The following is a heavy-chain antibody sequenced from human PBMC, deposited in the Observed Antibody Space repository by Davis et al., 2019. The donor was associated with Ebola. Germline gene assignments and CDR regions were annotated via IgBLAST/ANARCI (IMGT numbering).Heavy chain of an antibody. CDR1: GFTFSSYW. J-gene: IGHJ4*02. D-gene: IGHD1-26*01. V-gene: IGHV3-30-3*01. CDR3: ARDRTGGLVGATFDY. CDR2: ISYDGSNK. Sequence: GESLKISCAASGFTFSSYWMSWVRQAPGKGLEWVAVISYDGSNKYYADSVKGRFTISRDNSKNTLYLQMNSLRAEDTAVYYCARDRTGGLVGATFDYWGQGTLVTVSS.